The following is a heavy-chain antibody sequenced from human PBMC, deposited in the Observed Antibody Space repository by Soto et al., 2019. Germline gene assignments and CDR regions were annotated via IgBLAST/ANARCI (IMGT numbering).Heavy chain of an antibody. J-gene: IGHJ6*02. CDR3: ARLSAAGEISLNYYYYGMDV. Sequence: GASLKISCKGSGYSFTSYWISWVRQMPGKGLEWMGRIDPSDSYTNYSPSFQGHVTISADKSISTAYLQWSSLKASDTAMYYCARLSAAGEISLNYYYYGMDVWGQGTTVTVSS. CDR1: GYSFTSYW. D-gene: IGHD3-16*01. CDR2: IDPSDSYT. V-gene: IGHV5-10-1*01.